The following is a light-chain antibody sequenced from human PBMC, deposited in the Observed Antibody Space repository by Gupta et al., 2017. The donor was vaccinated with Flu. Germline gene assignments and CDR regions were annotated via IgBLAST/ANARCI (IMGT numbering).Light chain of an antibody. CDR3: QQSDSTPRT. CDR1: QSISSY. J-gene: IGKJ1*01. Sequence: DIQMTQSPSSLSASVGDRVTITCRASQSISSYLNWYQQKPGKAPKLLIYAASSSQSGVPSRFSGSGSGTDFTLTISMLQPEDFATYYCQQSDSTPRTFGEGTKVEIK. CDR2: AAS. V-gene: IGKV1-39*01.